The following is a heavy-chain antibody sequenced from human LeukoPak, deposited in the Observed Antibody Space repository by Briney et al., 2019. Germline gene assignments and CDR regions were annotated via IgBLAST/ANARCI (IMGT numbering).Heavy chain of an antibody. CDR3: ARDIGYSSSSWYFDY. Sequence: ASVNVSCKASGYTFTSYGITWVRQAPGQGLEWMGWISAYNGNTNYAQKFQGRVTMTTDTSTSTAYMELRSLRSDDTAVYYCARDIGYSSSSWYFDYWGQGTLVTVSS. CDR2: ISAYNGNT. V-gene: IGHV1-18*01. D-gene: IGHD6-6*01. J-gene: IGHJ4*02. CDR1: GYTFTSYG.